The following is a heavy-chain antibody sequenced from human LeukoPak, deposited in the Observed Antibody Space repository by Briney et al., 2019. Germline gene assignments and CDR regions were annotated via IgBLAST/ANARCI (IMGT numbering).Heavy chain of an antibody. V-gene: IGHV3-23*01. CDR3: ARSPAGYCTSTNCPMGY. CDR2: ISGGGGST. CDR1: GFTFSSYA. D-gene: IGHD2-2*01. J-gene: IGHJ4*02. Sequence: GGSLRLSCAASGFTFSSYAMTWVRQTPGKGLEWVSAISGGGGSTYYADSVKGRFTISRDNSKNTLYLQMNSLRAGDTAVYYCARSPAGYCTSTNCPMGYWGQGTLVTVSS.